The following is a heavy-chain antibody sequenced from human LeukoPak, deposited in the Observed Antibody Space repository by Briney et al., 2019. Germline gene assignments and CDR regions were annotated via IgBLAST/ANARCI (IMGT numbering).Heavy chain of an antibody. D-gene: IGHD3-9*01. V-gene: IGHV1-2*02. CDR2: LNPNTGDT. CDR3: ARIGLKTTGYYRLDY. Sequence: ASVKVSCKASEYTFTGHYLHWVRQAPGQGLEWMGWLNPNTGDTLYIQKFQGRVTMTGDTSISTAYMELSRLMSDDTAVYYCARIGLKTTGYYRLDYWGQGTLVTVSS. CDR1: EYTFTGHY. J-gene: IGHJ4*02.